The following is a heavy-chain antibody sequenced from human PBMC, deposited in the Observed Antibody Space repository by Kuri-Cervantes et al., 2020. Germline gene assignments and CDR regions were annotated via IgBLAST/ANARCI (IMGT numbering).Heavy chain of an antibody. CDR3: ASLGTLGDSSAYR. J-gene: IGHJ4*02. Sequence: GESLKISCAASGFTFSGYWMTWVRQAPGKGLEWVANIKQDGSEKYYVDSVKGRFTISRDNAKNSLYLQMNSLRAEDTAVYYCASLGTLGDSSAYRWGQGTLVTVSS. CDR1: GFTFSGYW. V-gene: IGHV3-7*01. D-gene: IGHD3-22*01. CDR2: IKQDGSEK.